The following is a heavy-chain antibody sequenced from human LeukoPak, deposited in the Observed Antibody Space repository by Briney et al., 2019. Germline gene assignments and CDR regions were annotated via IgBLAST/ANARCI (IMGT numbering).Heavy chain of an antibody. CDR1: GYTFTSYG. V-gene: IGHV1-18*01. D-gene: IGHD6-13*01. CDR2: ISAYNGNT. CDR3: ARGRYSSSWSDAFDI. J-gene: IGHJ3*02. Sequence: GASVKVSCKASGYTFTSYGISWVRQAPGQGLEWMGWISAYNGNTNYAQKLQGRVTMTTDTSTSTAYMELSSLRSEDTAVYYCARGRYSSSWSDAFDIWGQGTMVTVSS.